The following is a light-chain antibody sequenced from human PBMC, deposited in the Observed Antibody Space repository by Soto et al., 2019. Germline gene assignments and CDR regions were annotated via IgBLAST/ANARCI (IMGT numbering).Light chain of an antibody. CDR3: QSYDSSLSGVV. CDR2: GNS. CDR1: SSNIGAGYD. J-gene: IGLJ2*01. Sequence: QSVLTQPPSVSGAPGQRVTISCTGSSSNIGAGYDVHWYQQLPGTAPKLIIYGNSNRPSGVPDRFSGSKSGTSASLAITGLQAEDEADYYCQSYDSSLSGVVFGGGTKLTFL. V-gene: IGLV1-40*01.